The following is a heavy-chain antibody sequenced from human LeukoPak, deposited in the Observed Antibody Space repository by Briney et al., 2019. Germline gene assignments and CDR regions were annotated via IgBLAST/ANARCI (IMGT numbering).Heavy chain of an antibody. Sequence: SVKVSCKASGGTFSSYAISWVRQAPGQGLEWMGGIIPIFGTANYAQKLQGRVTMTTDTSTSTAYMELRSLRSDDTAVYYCARDYYDSSGSVMGDYWGQGTLVTVFS. J-gene: IGHJ4*02. V-gene: IGHV1-69*05. CDR3: ARDYYDSSGSVMGDY. CDR1: GGTFSSYA. CDR2: IIPIFGTA. D-gene: IGHD3-22*01.